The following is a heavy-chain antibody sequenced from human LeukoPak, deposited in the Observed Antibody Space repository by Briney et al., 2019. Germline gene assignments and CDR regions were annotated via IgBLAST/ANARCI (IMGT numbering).Heavy chain of an antibody. V-gene: IGHV3-30*02. CDR1: GFTFSSNG. Sequence: GGSLRPSGAASGFTFSSNGMHWVRQAPGKGLEWVAFIRYDGSNKYYADSVKGRFTISRDNSKNTLYLQMNSLRAEDTAVYYCAKDRGSSGSYYTFDYWGQGTLVSVSS. CDR2: IRYDGSNK. J-gene: IGHJ4*02. D-gene: IGHD3-10*01. CDR3: AKDRGSSGSYYTFDY.